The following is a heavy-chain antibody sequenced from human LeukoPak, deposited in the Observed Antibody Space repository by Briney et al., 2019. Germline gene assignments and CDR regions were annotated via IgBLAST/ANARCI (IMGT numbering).Heavy chain of an antibody. CDR1: GYTFTSYD. Sequence: ASVNVSRKASGYTFTSYDINWVRQATGQGLEWMGWMNPNSGNTGYAQKFQGRVTMTRNTSISTAYMELSSLRSEDTAVYYCARCPPIVVVTAGGYGMDVWGQGTTVTVSS. J-gene: IGHJ6*02. V-gene: IGHV1-8*01. CDR2: MNPNSGNT. D-gene: IGHD2-21*02. CDR3: ARCPPIVVVTAGGYGMDV.